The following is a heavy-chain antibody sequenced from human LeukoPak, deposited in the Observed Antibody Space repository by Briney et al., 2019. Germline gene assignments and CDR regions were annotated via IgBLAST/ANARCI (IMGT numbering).Heavy chain of an antibody. V-gene: IGHV4-59*01. CDR3: AKEDSSGYYYSFDS. CDR1: GGSISSFY. CDR2: IDSSGIT. D-gene: IGHD3-22*01. J-gene: IGHJ4*02. Sequence: SETLSLTCTVSGGSISSFYYTWIRQPPGKGLEWIGYIDSSGITNYNSSLNSRVTISLDTSQNQFSLKLNSVTAADTAVYYCAKEDSSGYYYSFDSWGQGTLVTVSS.